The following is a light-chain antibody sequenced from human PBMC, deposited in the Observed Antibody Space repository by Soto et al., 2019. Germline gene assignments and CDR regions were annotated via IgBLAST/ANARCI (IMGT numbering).Light chain of an antibody. CDR3: SSYTTTDPYV. CDR2: EVS. CDR1: SSDVGAYDF. V-gene: IGLV2-14*01. Sequence: QSALTQPASVSGSPGQSITISCTGTSSDVGAYDFVSWYQQLPGKAPKYLIYEVSNRPSGVSDRFSGSKSGTTASLTISGLQAEDEADYYCSSYTTTDPYVFGTGTKLTVL. J-gene: IGLJ1*01.